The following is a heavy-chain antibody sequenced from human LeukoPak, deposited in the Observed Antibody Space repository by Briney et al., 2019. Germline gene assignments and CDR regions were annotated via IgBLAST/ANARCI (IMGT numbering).Heavy chain of an antibody. V-gene: IGHV5-51*01. J-gene: IGHJ6*02. CDR3: ARAYGSGSSYYYGMDV. Sequence: GESLKISCKGSGYSFTNNWIGWVRQMPGKGLEWMGIIYPGDSDTRYSPSFQGQVTISADKSISTAYLQWSSLKASDTAMYYCARAYGSGSSYYYGMDVWGQGTTVTVSS. CDR2: IYPGDSDT. CDR1: GYSFTNNW. D-gene: IGHD3-10*01.